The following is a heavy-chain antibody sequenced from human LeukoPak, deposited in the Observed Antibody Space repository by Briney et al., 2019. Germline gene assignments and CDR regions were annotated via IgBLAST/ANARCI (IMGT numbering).Heavy chain of an antibody. CDR3: ARDGLVVVVAATQLNYFDY. Sequence: SETLSLTCTVSGGSISSYYWSWIRQPAGKGLEWIGRMYTSGSTNYNPSLKSRVTMSVDTSKNQFSLKLSSVTAADTAVYYCARDGLVVVVAATQLNYFDYWGQGTLVTVSS. CDR1: GGSISSYY. J-gene: IGHJ4*02. D-gene: IGHD2-15*01. CDR2: MYTSGST. V-gene: IGHV4-4*07.